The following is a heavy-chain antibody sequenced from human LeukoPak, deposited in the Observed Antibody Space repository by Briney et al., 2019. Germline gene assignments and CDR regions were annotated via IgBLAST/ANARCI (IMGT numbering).Heavy chain of an antibody. CDR1: GFTFSSYG. D-gene: IGHD4-11*01. J-gene: IGHJ4*02. Sequence: GGSLRLSCAASGFTFSSYGMHWVRQAPGKGLEWVAVISYDGSNKYYADSVKGRFTISRDNSKNTLYLQMNSLRAEDTAVYYCAKDRDYSDYYIDYWGQGNLVTVSS. CDR2: ISYDGSNK. CDR3: AKDRDYSDYYIDY. V-gene: IGHV3-30*18.